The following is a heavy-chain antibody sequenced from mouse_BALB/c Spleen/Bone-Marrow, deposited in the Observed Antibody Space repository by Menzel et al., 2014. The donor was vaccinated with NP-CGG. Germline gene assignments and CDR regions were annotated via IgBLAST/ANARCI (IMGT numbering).Heavy chain of an antibody. V-gene: IGHV5-6-5*01. D-gene: IGHD1-1*01. CDR1: GFTFSTYA. Sequence: EVMLVESGGGLVKPGGSLKLSCAASGFTFSTYAMSWVRQTPEKRLEWVASIYSGGSTYYPDSVKGRFTISRDNARNILYLRMNSLRSEDTAMYYCARRYYGYWYFDVWGAGTTVTVSS. CDR2: IYSGGST. CDR3: ARRYYGYWYFDV. J-gene: IGHJ1*01.